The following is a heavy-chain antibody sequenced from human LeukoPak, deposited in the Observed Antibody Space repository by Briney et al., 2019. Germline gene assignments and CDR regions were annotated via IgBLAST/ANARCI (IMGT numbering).Heavy chain of an antibody. V-gene: IGHV4-59*01. Sequence: SETLSLTCTVSGGSISSYYWSWIRQPPGKGLEWIGYIYYSGSTNYNPSLKSRVTISVDTSKNQFSLKLSSVTAADTAVYYCARDLYGDHEDWYFDLWGRGTLVTVSS. J-gene: IGHJ2*01. D-gene: IGHD4-17*01. CDR2: IYYSGST. CDR3: ARDLYGDHEDWYFDL. CDR1: GGSISSYY.